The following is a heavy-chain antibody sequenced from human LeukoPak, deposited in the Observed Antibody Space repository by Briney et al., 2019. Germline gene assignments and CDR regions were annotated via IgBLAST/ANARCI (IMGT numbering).Heavy chain of an antibody. CDR1: GGTFSSYA. D-gene: IGHD1-26*01. V-gene: IGHV1-69*04. CDR3: ATRGGSYSHGMDV. CDR2: IIPILGIA. J-gene: IGHJ6*02. Sequence: GASVKVSCKASGGTFSSYAISWVRQAPGQGLEWMGRIIPILGIANYAQKFQGRVTITADKSTSTAYMELSSLRSEDTAVYYCATRGGSYSHGMDVWGQGTTVTVSS.